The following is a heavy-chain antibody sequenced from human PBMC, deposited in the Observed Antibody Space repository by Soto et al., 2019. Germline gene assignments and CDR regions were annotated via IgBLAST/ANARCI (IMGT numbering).Heavy chain of an antibody. V-gene: IGHV5-51*01. CDR1: GYSFTSYW. Sequence: PGESLKISCQGSGYSFTSYWIAWVRQMPGKGLEWMGIIYPGDSDTRYSPSFQGQVTISADKSISTAYLHWGSLQASVTAMYYCTRGWLAQYYFDYWGQGTLVTVSS. J-gene: IGHJ4*02. CDR3: TRGWLAQYYFDY. D-gene: IGHD6-19*01. CDR2: IYPGDSDT.